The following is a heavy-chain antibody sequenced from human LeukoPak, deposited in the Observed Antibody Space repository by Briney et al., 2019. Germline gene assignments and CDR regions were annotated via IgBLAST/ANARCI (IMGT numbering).Heavy chain of an antibody. Sequence: RPGGSLRLSCAASGFTFSNAWMNWVRQAPGKGLEWVGRIKSKTDGGTTDYAAPVKGRFTISRDDSKNTLYLQMNSLKAEDTAVYYCTTEYYYDNSGYQNWGQGTLVTVSS. CDR1: GFTFSNAW. CDR3: TTEYYYDNSGYQN. V-gene: IGHV3-15*07. CDR2: IKSKTDGGTT. D-gene: IGHD3-22*01. J-gene: IGHJ4*02.